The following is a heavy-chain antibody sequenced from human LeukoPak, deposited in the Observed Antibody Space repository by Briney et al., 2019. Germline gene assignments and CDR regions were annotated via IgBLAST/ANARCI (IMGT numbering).Heavy chain of an antibody. J-gene: IGHJ4*02. V-gene: IGHV3-30*18. CDR1: GFTFSSYG. CDR2: ISYDGSNK. D-gene: IGHD5/OR15-5a*01. Sequence: PGGSLRLSCAASGFTFSSYGMHWVRQAPGKGLEWVAVISYDGSNKYYADSVKGRFTISRDNSKNTLYLQMNSLRAEDTAVYYCAKDFSVDFDYWGQGTLVTVSS. CDR3: AKDFSVDFDY.